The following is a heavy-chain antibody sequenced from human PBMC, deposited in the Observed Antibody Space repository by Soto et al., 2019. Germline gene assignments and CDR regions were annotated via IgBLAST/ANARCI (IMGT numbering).Heavy chain of an antibody. CDR3: VRVGRLGGY. J-gene: IGHJ4*02. D-gene: IGHD3-16*01. CDR2: IKEDGSGK. V-gene: IGHV3-7*03. Sequence: GGSLRLFCAASGFTFRLYSLNWVRQAPGKGLGWVANIKEDGSGKYYVDSVKGRFSISRDNARNSLYLQMNTLRVEDTAVYYCVRVGRLGGYWGQGALVTVSS. CDR1: GFTFRLYS.